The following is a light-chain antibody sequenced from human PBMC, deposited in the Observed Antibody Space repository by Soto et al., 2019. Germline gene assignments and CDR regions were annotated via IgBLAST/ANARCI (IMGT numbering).Light chain of an antibody. J-gene: IGKJ5*01. CDR1: QDVSNH. CDR3: QQRHTWPPS. Sequence: EIVLSQSPGTLSLSPGERATLSCKASQDVSNHLVWYQQKSGQAPRLLIYDASNRATDIPARFSGSGSGTAFTLTISSLEPEDFALYYCQQRHTWPPSFGQGTRLDIK. V-gene: IGKV3-11*01. CDR2: DAS.